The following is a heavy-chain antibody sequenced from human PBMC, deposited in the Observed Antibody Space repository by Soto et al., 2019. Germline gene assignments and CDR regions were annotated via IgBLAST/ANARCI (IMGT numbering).Heavy chain of an antibody. CDR3: ARDQGYEDSSVYGMDV. CDR1: GGSISRGGYY. J-gene: IGHJ6*02. D-gene: IGHD3-22*01. CDR2: LYYRGST. V-gene: IGHV4-31*03. Sequence: PSETLSLTCTVSGGSISRGGYYWSWIRQHRGKGRECIGDLYYRGSTYYNPSRQSRVTISVDTSKNQFSLKLSSVNAADPAVYYCARDQGYEDSSVYGMDVGGQGTTVTVSS.